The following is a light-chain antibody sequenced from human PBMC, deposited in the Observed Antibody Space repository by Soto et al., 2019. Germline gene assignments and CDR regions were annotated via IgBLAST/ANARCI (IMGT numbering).Light chain of an antibody. Sequence: EIVFTQSPATLSLSPGASATLSCRASQSVSSYLAWYQQKPGQAPRLLIYDASNRATGIPARFSGSGSGTDFTLTISSLEPEDFAVYYCQQRSDWPPLTFGGGTKVDIK. CDR2: DAS. J-gene: IGKJ4*01. CDR1: QSVSSY. V-gene: IGKV3-11*01. CDR3: QQRSDWPPLT.